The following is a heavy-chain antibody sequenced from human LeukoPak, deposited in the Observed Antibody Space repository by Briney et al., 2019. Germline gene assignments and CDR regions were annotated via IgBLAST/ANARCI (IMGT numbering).Heavy chain of an antibody. Sequence: GGSLRLSCAASGFSFSSDTMNWLRQAPGKGLEWVASISSTSGTKYYADSVKGRSTISRDNAKNSLYLQMNSLRAEDTAVFYCARGTTGLIDYWGQGTLVTVSS. CDR1: GFSFSSDT. CDR2: ISSTSGTK. J-gene: IGHJ4*02. D-gene: IGHD3-9*01. V-gene: IGHV3-21*03. CDR3: ARGTTGLIDY.